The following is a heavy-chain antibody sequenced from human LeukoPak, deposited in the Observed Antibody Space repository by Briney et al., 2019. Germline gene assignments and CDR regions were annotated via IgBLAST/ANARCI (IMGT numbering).Heavy chain of an antibody. V-gene: IGHV1-18*04. CDR3: ARASSGWYAAY. CDR1: GYTFTSYG. D-gene: IGHD6-19*01. CDR2: ISAYNGNT. Sequence: ASVKVSCKASGYTFTSYGISWVRQAPRQGLEWMGWISAYNGNTNYAQKLQGRVTMTTDTSTSPAYMERRRLRADETGVYYCARASSGWYAAYWGEGTLVTVSS. J-gene: IGHJ4*02.